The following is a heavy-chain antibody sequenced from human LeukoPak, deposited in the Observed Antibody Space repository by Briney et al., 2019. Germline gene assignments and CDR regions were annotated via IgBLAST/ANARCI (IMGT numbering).Heavy chain of an antibody. V-gene: IGHV5-51*01. CDR3: ARRLYDFWSGYYWPFDY. CDR2: IYPGDSDT. CDR1: GYSFTSYW. D-gene: IGHD3-3*01. Sequence: GESLKISCKGSGYSFTSYWIGWVRQMPGKGLEWMGIIYPGDSDTRYGPSFQGQVTISADKSISTAYLQWSSLKASDTAMYYCARRLYDFWSGYYWPFDYWGQGTLVTVSS. J-gene: IGHJ4*02.